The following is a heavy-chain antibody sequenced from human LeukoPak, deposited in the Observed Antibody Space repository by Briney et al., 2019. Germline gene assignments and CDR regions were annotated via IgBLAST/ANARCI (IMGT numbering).Heavy chain of an antibody. CDR2: IYSGDNT. V-gene: IGHV3-66*01. D-gene: IGHD1-7*01. Sequence: GGSLRLSCAASGVTVSSNYMSWVRQAPGKGLEWVSVIYSGDNTYYADSVKGRFTISRDNSKNTLYLQMNSLRDEDTAVYHCARAPVGTTGLDWGQGTLVTVSS. J-gene: IGHJ4*02. CDR3: ARAPVGTTGLD. CDR1: GVTVSSNY.